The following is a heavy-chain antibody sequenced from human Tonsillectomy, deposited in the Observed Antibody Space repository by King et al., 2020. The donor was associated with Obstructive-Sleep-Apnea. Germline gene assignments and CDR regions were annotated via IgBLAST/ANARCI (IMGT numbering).Heavy chain of an antibody. D-gene: IGHD3-10*01. CDR1: GFSLSESGVG. J-gene: IGHJ4*02. CDR3: AHRAITMVRGWGDYFDF. CDR2: IYWTDEK. V-gene: IGHV2-5*01. Sequence: TLQESGPTLVKPPQTLTLTCTFSGFSLSESGVGVGWIRQPPGKALEWLALIYWTDEKRYSPSLRSRVTVTNDTSKNQVVLKMTNMDPGDTATYYCAHRAITMVRGWGDYFDFWGQGTPVTVSS.